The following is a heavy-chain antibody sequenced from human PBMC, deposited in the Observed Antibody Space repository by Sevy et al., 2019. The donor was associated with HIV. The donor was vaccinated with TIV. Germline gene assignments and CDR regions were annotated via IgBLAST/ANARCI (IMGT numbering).Heavy chain of an antibody. V-gene: IGHV1-46*03. CDR2: INPSAGST. D-gene: IGHD2-21*01. Sequence: ASVKVSCKASGYTFTNYHMHWVRQAPGQGLEWMGIINPSAGSTRYAQKFQGRVTMTRDTSTSTVYMELSSLRSEDTAVYFCTRGDCGGDCSPYWFDPWGQGSLVTVSS. J-gene: IGHJ5*02. CDR1: GYTFTNYH. CDR3: TRGDCGGDCSPYWFDP.